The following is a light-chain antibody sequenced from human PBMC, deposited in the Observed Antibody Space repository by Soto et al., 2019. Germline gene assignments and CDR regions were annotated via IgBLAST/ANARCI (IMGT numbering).Light chain of an antibody. CDR3: NSYTIITTYV. Sequence: QSALTQPASVSGSPGQSITISCTGNSSDVGHSNHVSWYQQHPGKAPKLIIYGVTNRPSGISNRFSGSKSGSTASLTISGLQPEDEADYYCNSYTIITTYVFGTGTKLTVL. V-gene: IGLV2-14*03. CDR2: GVT. J-gene: IGLJ1*01. CDR1: SSDVGHSNH.